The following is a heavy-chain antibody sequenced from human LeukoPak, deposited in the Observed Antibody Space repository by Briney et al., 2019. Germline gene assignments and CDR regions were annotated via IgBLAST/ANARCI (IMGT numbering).Heavy chain of an antibody. D-gene: IGHD3-3*02. J-gene: IGHJ2*01. CDR1: GFTASTNY. CDR3: ARVGDHFHWYLDL. Sequence: GGSLTLSCAASGFTASTNYMNWVRQAPGKGLEWVSILYSGSDTYYADSVKGRFTISRDNSKNMLFLHMTSLRADDTAVYYCARVGDHFHWYLDLWGRGTLVSVSS. CDR2: LYSGSDT. V-gene: IGHV3-53*01.